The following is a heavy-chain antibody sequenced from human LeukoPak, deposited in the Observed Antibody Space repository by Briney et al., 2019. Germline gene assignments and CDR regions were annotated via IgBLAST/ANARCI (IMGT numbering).Heavy chain of an antibody. V-gene: IGHV3-7*03. CDR2: ISNGGGAT. J-gene: IGHJ5*02. CDR3: TRENYVPDS. CDR1: GYTFSPYW. D-gene: IGHD3-10*02. Sequence: GGSLRLSCVASGYTFSPYWMSWVRQIPGKGLEWVASISNGGGATYYVDSVRGRFTISRDDAKNSLFLQMNGLRSDDTAVYYCTRENYVPDSWGQGTLVTVSS.